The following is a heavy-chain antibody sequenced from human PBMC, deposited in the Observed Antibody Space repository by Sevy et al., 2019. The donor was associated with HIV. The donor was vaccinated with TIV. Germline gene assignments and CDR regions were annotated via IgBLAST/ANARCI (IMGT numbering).Heavy chain of an antibody. CDR1: GFTFSTYA. D-gene: IGHD3-10*01. V-gene: IGHV3-30-3*01. CDR2: ISYDGSNE. CDR3: ARDAVRGILPALSRFDS. J-gene: IGHJ4*02. Sequence: GGSLRLSCAASGFTFSTYAMHWVRQAPGKGLEWVAVISYDGSNEFYADSVKGRFTISRDTSKNTLYLQMNSLSVNDTAVYRCARDAVRGILPALSRFDSWGQGTLVTVSS.